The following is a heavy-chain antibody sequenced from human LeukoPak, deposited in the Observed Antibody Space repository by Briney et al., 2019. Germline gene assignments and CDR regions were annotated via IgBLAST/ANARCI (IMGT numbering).Heavy chain of an antibody. CDR2: INWNGGST. J-gene: IGHJ3*02. Sequence: GGSLRLSCAASGFTFDDYGMSWVRQAPGKGLEWVSGINWNGGSTGYADSVKGRFTISRGNAKNSLSLQMNSLRAEDTALYHCARVRSSGPFFFDIWGQGTMVTVSS. V-gene: IGHV3-20*01. CDR3: ARVRSSGPFFFDI. CDR1: GFTFDDYG. D-gene: IGHD1-26*01.